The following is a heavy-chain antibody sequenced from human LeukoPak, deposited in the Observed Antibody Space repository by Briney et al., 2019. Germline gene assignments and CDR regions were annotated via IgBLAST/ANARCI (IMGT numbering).Heavy chain of an antibody. D-gene: IGHD3-10*01. J-gene: IGHJ4*02. V-gene: IGHV3-21*01. CDR3: ARDEGGEYYYGSGSYNY. CDR1: GFTFSSYS. Sequence: GGSLRLSCAASGFTFSSYSMNWVRQAPGKGLAWVSSISSSSSYIYYADSVKGRFTISRDNAKNSLYLQMNSLRAEDTAVYYCARDEGGEYYYGSGSYNYWGQGTLVTVSS. CDR2: ISSSSSYI.